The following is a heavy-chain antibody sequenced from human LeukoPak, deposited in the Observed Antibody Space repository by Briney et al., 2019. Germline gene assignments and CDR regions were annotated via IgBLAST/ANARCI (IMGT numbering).Heavy chain of an antibody. CDR3: ARYYPGSYDSSGMDAFDI. D-gene: IGHD3-22*01. Sequence: SETLSLTCTVSGGSISSSSYYWGWIRQPPGKGLEWIGEINHSGSTNYNPSLKSRVTISVDTSKNQFSLKLSSVTAADTAVYYCARYYPGSYDSSGMDAFDIWAKGQWSPSLQ. V-gene: IGHV4-39*07. CDR1: GGSISSSSYY. J-gene: IGHJ3*02. CDR2: INHSGST.